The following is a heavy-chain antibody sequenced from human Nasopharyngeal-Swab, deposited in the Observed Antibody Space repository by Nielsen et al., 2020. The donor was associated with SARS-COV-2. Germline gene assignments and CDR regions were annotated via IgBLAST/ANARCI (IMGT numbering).Heavy chain of an antibody. Sequence: GESLKISCAASGFTFSSYGMHWVRQAPGKGLEWVAVIWYAGSNKYYADSVKGRFTISRDNSKNTLYLQMNSLRAEDTAVYYCARDVVVVAAFYYYYYGMDVWGQGTTVTVSS. CDR3: ARDVVVVAAFYYYYYGMDV. V-gene: IGHV3-33*01. D-gene: IGHD2-15*01. CDR2: IWYAGSNK. J-gene: IGHJ6*02. CDR1: GFTFSSYG.